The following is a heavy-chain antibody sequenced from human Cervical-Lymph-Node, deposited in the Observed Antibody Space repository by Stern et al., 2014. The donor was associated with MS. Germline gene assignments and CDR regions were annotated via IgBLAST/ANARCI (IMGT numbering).Heavy chain of an antibody. CDR1: GGSISGYY. CDR2: IFYTGST. V-gene: IGHV4-59*01. CDR3: ARDKYCSGGTCFYWYFDL. J-gene: IGHJ2*01. D-gene: IGHD2-15*01. Sequence: QVQLQESGPGLVKPSETLSLTCTVSGGSISGYYWSWIRQPPGKGLEWIGYIFYTGSTNYNPSLKSRVTISVDTSKNQFSLKLSSVTAADTAVYYCARDKYCSGGTCFYWYFDLWGRGTLVTVSS.